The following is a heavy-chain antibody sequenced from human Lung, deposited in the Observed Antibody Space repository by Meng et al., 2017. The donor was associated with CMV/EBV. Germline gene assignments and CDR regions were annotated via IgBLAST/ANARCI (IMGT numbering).Heavy chain of an antibody. D-gene: IGHD2-8*01. J-gene: IGHJ6*02. CDR2: IDGGNST. V-gene: IGHV3-23*01. CDR3: AKDSHYPCCYGMDV. Sequence: GESLKISCAASGFSFSNFAVSWVRQARGRGMEWVSNIDGGNSTFYARSVKGRFTISRDSSTNIVYLQMNSLRAEDTAVYSCAKDSHYPCCYGMDVWGQGTTVTVSS. CDR1: GFSFSNFA.